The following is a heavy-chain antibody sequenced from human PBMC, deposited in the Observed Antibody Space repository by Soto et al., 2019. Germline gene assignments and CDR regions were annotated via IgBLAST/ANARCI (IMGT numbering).Heavy chain of an antibody. CDR3: AREEEAGHLDY. J-gene: IGHJ4*02. D-gene: IGHD6-19*01. CDR2: IWYDGSNK. Sequence: QVQLVESGGGVVQPGRSLRLSCAASGFTFSSYGMHWVRQAPGKGLEWVAVIWYDGSNKYYADSVKGRFTISRDNSKNTLYLQMNSLRAEDTAVYYCAREEEAGHLDYWGQGTLVTVSS. V-gene: IGHV3-33*01. CDR1: GFTFSSYG.